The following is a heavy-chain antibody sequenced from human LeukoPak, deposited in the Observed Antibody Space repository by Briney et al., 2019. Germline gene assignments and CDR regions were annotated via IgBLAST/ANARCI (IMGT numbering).Heavy chain of an antibody. CDR1: GGSISSSNW. J-gene: IGHJ6*02. CDR2: IYHSGST. Sequence: NPSGTLSLTCAVSGGSISSSNWWSWVRQPPGKGLEWIGEIYHSGSTNYNPSLKSRVTISVDKSKNQFSLKLSSVTAADTAVYYCASCLSSWYDYGMDVWGQGTTVTVSS. D-gene: IGHD6-13*01. V-gene: IGHV4-4*02. CDR3: ASCLSSWYDYGMDV.